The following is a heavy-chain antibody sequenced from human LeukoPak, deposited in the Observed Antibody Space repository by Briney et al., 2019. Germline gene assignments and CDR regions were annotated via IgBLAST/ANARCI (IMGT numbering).Heavy chain of an antibody. CDR1: GDSVSSNSAA. D-gene: IGHD3-3*01. Sequence: SQTLPLTCVISGDSVSSNSAAWNWIRPSPSRGLEWLGRTYYRSKWYNDYVESVKSRITINPDTSKNQFSLQLNSVTPEDTAVYYCARGVDFWSGYYSYYYYYMDVWGKGTTVTVSS. J-gene: IGHJ6*03. V-gene: IGHV6-1*01. CDR2: TYYRSKWYN. CDR3: ARGVDFWSGYYSYYYYYMDV.